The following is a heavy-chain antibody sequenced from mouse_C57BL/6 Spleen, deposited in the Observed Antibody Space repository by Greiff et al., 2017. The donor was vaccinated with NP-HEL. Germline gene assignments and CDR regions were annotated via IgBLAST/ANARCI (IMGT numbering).Heavy chain of an antibody. Sequence: VQLQQSGPELVKPGASVKIPCKASGYTFTDYNMDWVKQSHGKSLEWIGDINPNNGGTIYNQKFKGKATLTVDKSSSTAYMELRSLTSEDTAVYYCARSYYDCGSSPIFDVWGTGTTVTVSS. CDR1: GYTFTDYN. J-gene: IGHJ1*03. D-gene: IGHD1-1*01. V-gene: IGHV1-18*01. CDR2: INPNNGGT. CDR3: ARSYYDCGSSPIFDV.